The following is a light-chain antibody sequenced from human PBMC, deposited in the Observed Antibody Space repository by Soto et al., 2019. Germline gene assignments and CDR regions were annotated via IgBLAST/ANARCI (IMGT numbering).Light chain of an antibody. CDR1: QSVSSY. V-gene: IGKV3-11*01. J-gene: IGKJ1*01. Sequence: EIVLTQSPATLSLSPGERATLSCRASQSVSSYLAWYQQKPGQAPRLLIYDASNRATGIPARFSGSGSGTDFTLTIRSIETADFAVYYCQQRSNWPKTFGQATKVDTK. CDR2: DAS. CDR3: QQRSNWPKT.